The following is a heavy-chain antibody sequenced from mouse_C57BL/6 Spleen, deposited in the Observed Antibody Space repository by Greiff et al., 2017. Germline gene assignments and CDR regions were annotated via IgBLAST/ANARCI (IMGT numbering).Heavy chain of an antibody. J-gene: IGHJ4*01. Sequence: EVQGVESGGGLVQPGGSLKLSCAASGFTFSDYYMYWVRQTPEKRLEWVAYISNGGGSTYYPDTVKGRFTISRDNAKNTLYLQMSRLKSEDTAMYYCARQYWDDYAMDYWGQGTSVTVSS. CDR3: ARQYWDDYAMDY. CDR1: GFTFSDYY. V-gene: IGHV5-12*01. CDR2: ISNGGGST. D-gene: IGHD4-1*01.